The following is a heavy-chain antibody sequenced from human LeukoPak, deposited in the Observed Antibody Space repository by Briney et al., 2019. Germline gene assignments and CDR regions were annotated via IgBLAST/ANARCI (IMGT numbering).Heavy chain of an antibody. V-gene: IGHV4-34*01. CDR2: INHSGST. D-gene: IGHD6-13*01. CDR3: ARETGPLAAAGTRIDY. Sequence: SETLSLTCAVYGGSFSGYYWSWIRQPPGKGLEWIGEINHSGSTNYNPSLKSRVTISVDTSKNQFSLKLSSVTAADTAVYYCARETGPLAAAGTRIDYWGQGTLVTVSS. CDR1: GGSFSGYY. J-gene: IGHJ4*02.